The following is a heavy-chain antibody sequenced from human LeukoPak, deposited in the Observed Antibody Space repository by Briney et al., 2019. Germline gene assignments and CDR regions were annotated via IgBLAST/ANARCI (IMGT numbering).Heavy chain of an antibody. V-gene: IGHV4-4*07. Sequence: PSETLSLTCTVSGGSISSYYWSWIRQPAGKGLEWIGRIYTSGSTNYNPSLKSRVTMSVDTSKNQFSLKLSSVTAADTAVYYCARDLNYYGSGLQGHYWGQGTLLTVSS. J-gene: IGHJ4*02. CDR1: GGSISSYY. D-gene: IGHD3-10*01. CDR3: ARDLNYYGSGLQGHY. CDR2: IYTSGST.